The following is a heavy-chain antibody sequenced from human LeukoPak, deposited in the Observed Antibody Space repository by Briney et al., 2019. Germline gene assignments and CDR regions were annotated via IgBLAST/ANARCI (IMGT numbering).Heavy chain of an antibody. CDR1: GFTFSSYA. J-gene: IGHJ4*02. CDR2: ISYDGSNK. D-gene: IGHD5-12*01. V-gene: IGHV3-30-3*01. CDR3: ARGDSGYDYRFDY. Sequence: GRSLRLSCAASGFTFSSYAMHWVRQAPGKGLEWVAVISYDGSNKYYADSVKGRFTISRDNSKNTLYLQMNSLRAEDTAVYYCARGDSGYDYRFDYWGQGTLVTVSS.